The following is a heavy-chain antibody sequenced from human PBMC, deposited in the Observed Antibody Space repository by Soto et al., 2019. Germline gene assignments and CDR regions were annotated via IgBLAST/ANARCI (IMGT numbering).Heavy chain of an antibody. Sequence: QVQLVESGGGVVQPGRSLRLSCAASGFTFSSYGMHWVRQAPGKGLEWVAVIWYDGSNKYYADSVKGRFTISRDNSKNTLYMQMTSLRAEDTAVYYCARDNSQISAVPDVCDYWGQGTLVTVSS. V-gene: IGHV3-33*01. D-gene: IGHD3-16*01. J-gene: IGHJ4*02. CDR1: GFTFSSYG. CDR3: ARDNSQISAVPDVCDY. CDR2: IWYDGSNK.